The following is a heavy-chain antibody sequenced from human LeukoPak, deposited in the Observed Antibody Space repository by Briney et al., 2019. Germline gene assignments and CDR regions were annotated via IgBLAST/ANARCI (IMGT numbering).Heavy chain of an antibody. Sequence: PGGSLRLSCADSGFTVSSNYMRWVRQAPGKGLEWVSVIYSGGSTNYADAVKGRFTIPRDNSKNTLYLQVNSLRAEDTAVYYCARDRLHYDSLTGYPADWGEGTLVTVSS. CDR1: GFTVSSNY. CDR2: IYSGGST. CDR3: ARDRLHYDSLTGYPAD. V-gene: IGHV3-66*01. D-gene: IGHD3-9*01. J-gene: IGHJ4*02.